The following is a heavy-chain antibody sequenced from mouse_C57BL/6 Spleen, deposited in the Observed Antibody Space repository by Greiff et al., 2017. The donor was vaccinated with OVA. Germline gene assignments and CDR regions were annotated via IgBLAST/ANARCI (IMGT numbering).Heavy chain of an antibody. V-gene: IGHV1-72*01. J-gene: IGHJ2*01. CDR3: ARRDYYGSSYVKDY. Sequence: QVQLQQPGAELVKPGASVKLSCKASGYTFTSYWMHWVKQRPGRGLEWIGRIDPNSGGTKYNEKFKSKATLTVDKPSSTAYMQLSSLTSEDSAVYCCARRDYYGSSYVKDYWGQGTTLTVSS. D-gene: IGHD1-1*01. CDR1: GYTFTSYW. CDR2: IDPNSGGT.